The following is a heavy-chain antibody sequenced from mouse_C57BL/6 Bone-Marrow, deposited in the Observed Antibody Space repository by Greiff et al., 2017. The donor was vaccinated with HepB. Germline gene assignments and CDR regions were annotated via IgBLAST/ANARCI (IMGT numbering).Heavy chain of an antibody. Sequence: EVQLVESGGGLVQPGGSLKLSCAASGFTFSDYGMAWVRQAPRKGPEWVAFISNLAYSIYYADTVTGRFTISRENAKNTLYLEMSSLRSEDTAMYYCARHDGYDGAWFAYWGQGTLVTVSA. CDR2: ISNLAYSI. J-gene: IGHJ3*01. CDR1: GFTFSDYG. CDR3: ARHDGYDGAWFAY. V-gene: IGHV5-15*01. D-gene: IGHD2-2*01.